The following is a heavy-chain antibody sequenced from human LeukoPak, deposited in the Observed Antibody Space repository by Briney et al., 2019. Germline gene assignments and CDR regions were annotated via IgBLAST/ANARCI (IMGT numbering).Heavy chain of an antibody. CDR1: GGSISSYY. D-gene: IGHD4-17*01. V-gene: IGHV4-59*08. CDR3: ARRDLRSPFDY. J-gene: IGHJ4*02. CDR2: IYYSGST. Sequence: SETLSLTCTVSGGSISSYYWNWIRQPPGKGLEWIGYIYYSGSTNYNPSLKSRVTISVDTSKNQFSLKLSSVTAADTAVYYCARRDLRSPFDYWGQGTLVTVSS.